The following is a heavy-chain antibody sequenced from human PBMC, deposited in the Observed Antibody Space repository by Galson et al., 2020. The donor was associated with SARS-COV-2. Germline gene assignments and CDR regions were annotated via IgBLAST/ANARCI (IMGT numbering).Heavy chain of an antibody. Sequence: ETSETLSLTCTVSGGSISSGGYYWSWIRQHPGKGLEWIGYIYYSGSTYYNPSLKSRVTISVDTSKNQFSLKLSSVTAADTAVYYCARAGLVIMFFGVVRSFDYWGQGTLVNGAS. J-gene: IGHJ4*02. V-gene: IGHV4-31*03. CDR1: GGSISSGGYY. D-gene: IGHD3-3*01. CDR2: IYYSGST. CDR3: ARAGLVIMFFGVVRSFDY.